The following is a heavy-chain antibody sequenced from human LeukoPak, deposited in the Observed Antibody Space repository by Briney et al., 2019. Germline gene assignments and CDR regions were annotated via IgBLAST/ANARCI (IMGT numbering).Heavy chain of an antibody. CDR3: ARLRLGELSLDY. CDR1: GGPISSSSYY. CDR2: IYYSGST. V-gene: IGHV4-39*01. J-gene: IGHJ4*02. Sequence: SETLSLTCTVSGGPISSSSYYWGWIRQPPGKGLEWIGSIYYSGSTYYNPSLKSRVTISVDTSRNQFSLKLSSVTAADTAVYYCARLRLGELSLDYWGQGTLVTVSS. D-gene: IGHD3-16*02.